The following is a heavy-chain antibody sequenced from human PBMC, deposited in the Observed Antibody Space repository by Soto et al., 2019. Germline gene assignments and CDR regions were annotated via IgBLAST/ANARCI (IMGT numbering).Heavy chain of an antibody. Sequence: KASETLSLTCAVYGGSFSGYYWSWIRQPPGKGLEWIGEINHSGSTNYNPSLKSRVTISVDTSKNQFSLKLSSVTAADTAVYYCARGGYTLGAFDIWGQGTMVTVSS. J-gene: IGHJ3*02. CDR2: INHSGST. V-gene: IGHV4-34*01. CDR1: GGSFSGYY. D-gene: IGHD6-25*01. CDR3: ARGGYTLGAFDI.